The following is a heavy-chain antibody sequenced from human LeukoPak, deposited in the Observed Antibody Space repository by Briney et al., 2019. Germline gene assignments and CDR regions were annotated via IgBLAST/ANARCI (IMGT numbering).Heavy chain of an antibody. D-gene: IGHD2-15*01. Sequence: PGGSLRLSCAASGFTFSSYTMNWVRQAPGKGLEWVSSISSSSSYIYFAESVKGRFTISRDNAKNSLYLQMNSLRAEDTALYYCARARDCSGGSCYLYYYYYMDVWGKGTTVTVSS. CDR1: GFTFSSYT. V-gene: IGHV3-21*04. CDR3: ARARDCSGGSCYLYYYYYMDV. J-gene: IGHJ6*03. CDR2: ISSSSSYI.